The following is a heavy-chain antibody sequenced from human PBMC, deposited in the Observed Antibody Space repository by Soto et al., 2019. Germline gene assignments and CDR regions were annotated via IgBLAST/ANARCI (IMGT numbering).Heavy chain of an antibody. CDR3: AGGTDGKKVAY. J-gene: IGHJ4*02. CDR1: GGSISSYY. CDR2: IYYSGST. D-gene: IGHD5-12*01. Sequence: PSETLSLTCTVSGGSISSYYWSWIRQPPGKGLEWIGYIYYSGSTNYNPSLKSRVTISVDTSKNQFSLKLSSVTAADTAVYYCAGGTDGKKVAYWGQGTLVTVS. V-gene: IGHV4-59*01.